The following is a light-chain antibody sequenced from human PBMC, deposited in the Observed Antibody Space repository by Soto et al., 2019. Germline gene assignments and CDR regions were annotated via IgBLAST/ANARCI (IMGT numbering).Light chain of an antibody. J-gene: IGKJ3*01. CDR2: WAS. Sequence: DIVMTQSPDSLAVSLGERATINCKSSQSVLYSSNNKNYLAWYQQKPGQPPNLRIYWASTRESGVPDRFSGSGSGTDFTLTISSLQAEDVAVYYCQQYYSTPTFGPGTKVDIK. CDR1: QSVLYSSNNKNY. V-gene: IGKV4-1*01. CDR3: QQYYSTPT.